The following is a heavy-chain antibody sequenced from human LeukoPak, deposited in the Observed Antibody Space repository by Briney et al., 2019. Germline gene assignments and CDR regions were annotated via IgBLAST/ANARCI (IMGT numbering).Heavy chain of an antibody. V-gene: IGHV3-48*01. CDR1: GFTFSSYS. CDR3: ARVSGWGRNY. D-gene: IGHD6-19*01. Sequence: GGSLRLSCAASGFTFSSYSMNWVRQAPGKGLEWVSYISSSSSTIYYADSVEGRFTISRDNAKNSLYLQMNSLRAEDTAVYYCARVSGWGRNYWGQGTLVTVSS. J-gene: IGHJ4*02. CDR2: ISSSSSTI.